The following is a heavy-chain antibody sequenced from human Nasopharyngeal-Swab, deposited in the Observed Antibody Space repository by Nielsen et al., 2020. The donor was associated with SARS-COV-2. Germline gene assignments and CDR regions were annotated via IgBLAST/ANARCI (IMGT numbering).Heavy chain of an antibody. CDR2: IYWDDDK. D-gene: IGHD1-26*01. CDR1: GFSLSTSGVG. CDR3: AHRLVGATNNWFDP. J-gene: IGHJ5*02. Sequence: GPTLVKPTQTLTLTCTFSGFSLSTSGVGVGWIRQPPGKALEWLALIYWDDDKRYSPSLKSRLTITKDTSKNQVVLTMTNVDPVDTATYYCAHRLVGATNNWFDPWGQGTLVTVSS. V-gene: IGHV2-5*02.